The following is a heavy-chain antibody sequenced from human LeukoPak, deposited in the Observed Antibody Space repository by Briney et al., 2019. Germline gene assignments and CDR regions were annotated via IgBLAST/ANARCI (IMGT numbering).Heavy chain of an antibody. V-gene: IGHV4-39*07. CDR3: ARRNSSSWPYYYYGMDV. CDR1: GGSISSSSYY. J-gene: IGHJ6*02. Sequence: PSETLSLTCTVSGGSISSSSYYWGWIRQPPGKGLEWIGSIYYSGSTYYNPSLKSRVTISVDTSKNQFSLKLSSVTAADTAVYYCARRNSSSWPYYYYGMDVWGQGTTVTVSS. CDR2: IYYSGST. D-gene: IGHD6-13*01.